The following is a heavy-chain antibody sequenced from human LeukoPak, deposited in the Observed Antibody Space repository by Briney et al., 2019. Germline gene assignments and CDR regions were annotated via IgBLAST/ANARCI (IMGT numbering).Heavy chain of an antibody. J-gene: IGHJ5*02. CDR2: ISYDGSNK. D-gene: IGHD6-19*01. Sequence: GGSLRLSCAASGFTFSSYGMHWVRQAPGKGLEWVAVISYDGSNKYYADSVKGRFTISRDNSKNTLYLQMNSLRAEDTAVYYCAKDGEQWLVRDWFDPWGQGTPVTVSS. CDR3: AKDGEQWLVRDWFDP. V-gene: IGHV3-30*18. CDR1: GFTFSSYG.